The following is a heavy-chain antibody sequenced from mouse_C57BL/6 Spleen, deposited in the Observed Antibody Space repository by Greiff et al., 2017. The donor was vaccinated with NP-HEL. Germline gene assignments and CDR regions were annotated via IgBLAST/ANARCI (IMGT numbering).Heavy chain of an antibody. D-gene: IGHD1-1*01. V-gene: IGHV1-42*01. J-gene: IGHJ3*01. CDR1: GYSFTGYY. CDR3: ARTRIYHYGGLFAY. Sequence: EVQLQQSGPELVKPGASVKISCKASGYSFTGYYMNWVKQSPEKSLEWIGEINPSTGGTTYNQKFKAKATLTVDKSSSTAYMQLKSLTSEDSAVYYCARTRIYHYGGLFAYWGQGTLVTVSA. CDR2: INPSTGGT.